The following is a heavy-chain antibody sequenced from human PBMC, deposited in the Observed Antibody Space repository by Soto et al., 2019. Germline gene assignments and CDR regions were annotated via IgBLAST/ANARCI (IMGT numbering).Heavy chain of an antibody. V-gene: IGHV4-59*01. D-gene: IGHD1-26*01. Sequence: PSATLSLTCTVSCGSISSYFYIWVRQPPGKGVEWIGTVYYTGTTDYNHSVKGRFTISRYNSKTTLYLQMNSLRAEDTAVYYCAKVFYSGSYYGLASWGRGTLVTVSS. CDR2: VYYTGTT. CDR1: CGSISSYF. J-gene: IGHJ5*01. CDR3: AKVFYSGSYYGLAS.